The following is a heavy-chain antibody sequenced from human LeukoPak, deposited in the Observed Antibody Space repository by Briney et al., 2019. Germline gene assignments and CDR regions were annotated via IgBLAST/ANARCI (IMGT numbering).Heavy chain of an antibody. D-gene: IGHD3-22*01. CDR1: GLTFSSYA. Sequence: GGSLRLSCAASGLTFSSYAMSWVRQAPGKGLEWVSAISGSGGSTYYADSVKGRFTISRDNSKNTLYLQMNSLRAEDTAVYYCAKDYYYDSSGWDDNAFDIWGQGTMVTVSS. J-gene: IGHJ3*02. V-gene: IGHV3-23*01. CDR2: ISGSGGST. CDR3: AKDYYYDSSGWDDNAFDI.